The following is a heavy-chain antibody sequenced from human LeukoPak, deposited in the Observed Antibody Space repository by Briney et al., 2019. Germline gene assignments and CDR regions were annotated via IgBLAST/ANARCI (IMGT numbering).Heavy chain of an antibody. CDR2: IYYSGST. Sequence: PSETLSLTCTVSGGSISSYYWSWIRQPPGKGLEWIGYIYYSGSTNYNPSLKSRVTISVDTSKNQFSLKLSSVTAADTAVYYCARDSVSWYGGFDYWGQGTLVTVSS. CDR1: GGSISSYY. D-gene: IGHD6-13*01. V-gene: IGHV4-59*01. J-gene: IGHJ4*02. CDR3: ARDSVSWYGGFDY.